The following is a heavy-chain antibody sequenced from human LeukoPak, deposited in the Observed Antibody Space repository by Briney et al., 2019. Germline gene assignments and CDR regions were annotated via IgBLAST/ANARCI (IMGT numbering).Heavy chain of an antibody. CDR3: EKDESMIGYGY. CDR1: GFTFSSYA. Sequence: GGSLRLSCAASGFTFSSYAMSWVRQAPGKGLEWVSAISGSGGSTYYADFVKGRFTISRDNSKNTLYLQMNSLRAEDTAVYYCEKDESMIGYGYWGQGTLVTVSS. J-gene: IGHJ4*02. D-gene: IGHD3-22*01. CDR2: ISGSGGST. V-gene: IGHV3-23*01.